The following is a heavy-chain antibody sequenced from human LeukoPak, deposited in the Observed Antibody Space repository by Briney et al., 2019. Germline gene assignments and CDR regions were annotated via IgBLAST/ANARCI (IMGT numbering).Heavy chain of an antibody. J-gene: IGHJ5*02. Sequence: GRSLRLSCAASGFTFSSYAMHWVRQAPGKGLEWVAVISYDGSNKYYADSVKGRFTISRDNAKNSLYLQMNSLRAEDTAVYYCAREQDGYNLWGQGTLVTVSS. D-gene: IGHD5-24*01. CDR1: GFTFSSYA. CDR3: AREQDGYNL. CDR2: ISYDGSNK. V-gene: IGHV3-30-3*01.